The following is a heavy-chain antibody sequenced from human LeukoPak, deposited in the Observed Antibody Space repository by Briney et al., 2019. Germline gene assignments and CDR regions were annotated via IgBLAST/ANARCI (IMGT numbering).Heavy chain of an antibody. D-gene: IGHD2-2*01. CDR3: ARDPRRDNSVVVPAAMPEPFDY. J-gene: IGHJ4*02. Sequence: GGSLRLSCAASGFTFSSYSMNWVRQAPGKGLEWVSYISSSSSTIYYADSVKGRFTISRDNAKNSLYLQMNSLRAVDTAVYYCARDPRRDNSVVVPAAMPEPFDYWGQGTLVTVSS. CDR2: ISSSSSTI. V-gene: IGHV3-48*04. CDR1: GFTFSSYS.